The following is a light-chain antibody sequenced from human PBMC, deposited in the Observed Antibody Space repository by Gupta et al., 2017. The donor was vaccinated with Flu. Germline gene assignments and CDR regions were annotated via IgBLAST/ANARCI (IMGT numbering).Light chain of an antibody. CDR1: QDIRNT. J-gene: IGKJ4*01. Sequence: AIQMTQSPSSLSASVGDRVTITCRASQDIRNTLGWYQQKPGKAPKLLMYNVSTLQSGVPSRFSGSGSGADFTLTISGLQPEDLATYYCRHDDNYPLTFGGGTKVEIK. V-gene: IGKV1-6*01. CDR3: RHDDNYPLT. CDR2: NVS.